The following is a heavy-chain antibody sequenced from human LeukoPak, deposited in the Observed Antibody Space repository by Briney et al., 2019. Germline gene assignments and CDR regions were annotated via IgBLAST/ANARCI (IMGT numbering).Heavy chain of an antibody. J-gene: IGHJ5*02. D-gene: IGHD3-3*01. CDR1: GFTFSSYS. CDR3: ARDPSPFRFLERFDTSNWFDP. CDR2: ISGSGDGGSGGST. V-gene: IGHV3-23*01. Sequence: PGGSLRLSCAASGFTFSSYSMNWVRQAPGKGLEWVSAISGSGDGGSGGSTYYADSVKDRFTISRDNSRNTLDLQMNGLRNEDTAVYYCARDPSPFRFLERFDTSNWFDPWGQGTLVTVSS.